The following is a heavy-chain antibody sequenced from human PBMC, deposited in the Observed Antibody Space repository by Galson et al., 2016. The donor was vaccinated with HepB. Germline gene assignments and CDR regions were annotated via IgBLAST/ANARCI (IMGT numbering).Heavy chain of an antibody. Sequence: WVRQPPGKGLEWIGEINHSGNTNYNPSLKSRVTISVDTSKNQFSLKLSSVTAADTAVYYCARGGRPRIWGQGTMVTVSS. CDR2: INHSGNT. CDR3: ARGGRPRI. D-gene: IGHD3-10*01. J-gene: IGHJ3*02. V-gene: IGHV4-34*01.